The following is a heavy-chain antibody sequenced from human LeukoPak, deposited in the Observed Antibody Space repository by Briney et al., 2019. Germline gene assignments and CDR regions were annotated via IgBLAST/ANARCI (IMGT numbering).Heavy chain of an antibody. Sequence: PGGSLRLSCAASGFTFSSYEMNWVRQAPGKGLEWVSYISRSGSTIYYADSVKGRFTISRDNAKNSLYLQMNSLRAEDTAVYYCARDGTYGSGTTTLTKFDYWGQGTLVTVSS. CDR3: ARDGTYGSGTTTLTKFDY. J-gene: IGHJ4*02. CDR2: ISRSGSTI. CDR1: GFTFSSYE. V-gene: IGHV3-48*03. D-gene: IGHD3-10*01.